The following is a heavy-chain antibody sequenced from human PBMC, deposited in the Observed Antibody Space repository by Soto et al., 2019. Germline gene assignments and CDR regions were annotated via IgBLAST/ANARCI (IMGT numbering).Heavy chain of an antibody. CDR1: GFTSSSYA. CDR3: AKDRTITMIVVPHAFDI. D-gene: IGHD3-22*01. Sequence: EVQLLESGGGLVQPGGSLRLSCAASGFTSSSYAMSWVRQAPGKGLEWVSTISGSGGGTYYADSVKGRFTISRDNSKNTCYLQMNNLRAEDTAVYYCAKDRTITMIVVPHAFDIWGQGTMVTVSS. J-gene: IGHJ3*02. CDR2: ISGSGGGT. V-gene: IGHV3-23*01.